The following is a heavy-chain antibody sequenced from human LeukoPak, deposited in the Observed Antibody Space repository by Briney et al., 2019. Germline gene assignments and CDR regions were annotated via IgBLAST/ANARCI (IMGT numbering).Heavy chain of an antibody. CDR1: GGSISSYY. Sequence: SETLSLTCTVSGGSISSYYWSWIRQPAGKGLEWIGRIYTSGGTNYNPSLKSRVTMSVDTSKNQFSLKLSSVTAADTAVYYCARDRPFSWYDLGWFDPWGQGTLVTVSS. CDR3: ARDRPFSWYDLGWFDP. J-gene: IGHJ5*02. D-gene: IGHD6-13*01. V-gene: IGHV4-4*07. CDR2: IYTSGGT.